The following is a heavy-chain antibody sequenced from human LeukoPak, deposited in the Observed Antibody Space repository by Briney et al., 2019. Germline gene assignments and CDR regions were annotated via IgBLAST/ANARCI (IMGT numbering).Heavy chain of an antibody. V-gene: IGHV1-2*02. CDR2: INPNSGGT. J-gene: IGHJ4*02. Sequence: ASVKVSCKASGYTFTGYYMHWVRQAPGQGLEWMGWINPNSGGTNYAQKFQGRVTMTRDTPISTAYMELSRLRSDDTAVYYCARARSLGIRYYFDYWGQGTLVTVSS. CDR3: ARARSLGIRYYFDY. CDR1: GYTFTGYY. D-gene: IGHD1-26*01.